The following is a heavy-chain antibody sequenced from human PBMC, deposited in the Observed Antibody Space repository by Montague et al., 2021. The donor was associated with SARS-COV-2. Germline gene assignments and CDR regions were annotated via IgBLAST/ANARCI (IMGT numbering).Heavy chain of an antibody. CDR1: GDSVSSSDHY. CDR3: ARRRLREDYFDF. Sequence: SETLSLTCTVSGDSVSSSDHYWGWIRQPPGKGPEWLGIVYYSGXTXYXXXXKGRVTISIDASKNQFSLKLNSLTATDTAIYHCARRRLREDYFDFWGQGTLLTVSS. J-gene: IGHJ4*02. CDR2: VYYSGXT. D-gene: IGHD4-17*01. V-gene: IGHV4-39*01.